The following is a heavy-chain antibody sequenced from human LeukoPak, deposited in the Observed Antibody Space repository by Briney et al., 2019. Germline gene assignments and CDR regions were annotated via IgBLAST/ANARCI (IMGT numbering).Heavy chain of an antibody. CDR1: GFMFSDFW. V-gene: IGHV3-23*01. CDR3: AKGMYGVGGALDY. Sequence: GGSLRLSCAASGFMFSDFWMNWVRQAPGKGLEYVSGITAGGGNTYYGDSLKGRFTISRDDSKDTLFLQMNSLRVEDTAVYYCAKGMYGVGGALDYWGRGSLVTVSS. D-gene: IGHD2-21*01. J-gene: IGHJ4*02. CDR2: ITAGGGNT.